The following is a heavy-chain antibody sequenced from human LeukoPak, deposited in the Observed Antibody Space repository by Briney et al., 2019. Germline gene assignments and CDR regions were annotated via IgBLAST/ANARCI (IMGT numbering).Heavy chain of an antibody. CDR1: GDSISSSY. D-gene: IGHD6-13*01. V-gene: IGHV4-59*08. Sequence: SETLSLTCTVSGDSISSSYWSWIRQPPGKGLEWIGYVYYSGSTNYYSGSTNYNPSLKSRVTISGDTSKNQFSLKLSSVTAADTAVYYCARHTYGSSWYVSKNWFDPWGQGTLVTVSS. J-gene: IGHJ5*02. CDR2: VYYSGSTNYYSGST. CDR3: ARHTYGSSWYVSKNWFDP.